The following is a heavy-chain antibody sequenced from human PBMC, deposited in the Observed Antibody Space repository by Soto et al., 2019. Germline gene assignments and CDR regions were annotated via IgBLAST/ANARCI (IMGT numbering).Heavy chain of an antibody. CDR1: GGSISTYS. Sequence: QVQLQESGPGLVKPSETLSLTCTVSGGSISTYSWTWIRQPPGRGLEWIGYIYYSGSSSYNPSLRSRVTISVDTSENQFSLKLTSVTAADTAVYYCARSPLDTSYLHYYYMDVWGKGTTVTVSS. CDR2: IYYSGSS. D-gene: IGHD1-1*01. J-gene: IGHJ6*03. CDR3: ARSPLDTSYLHYYYMDV. V-gene: IGHV4-59*01.